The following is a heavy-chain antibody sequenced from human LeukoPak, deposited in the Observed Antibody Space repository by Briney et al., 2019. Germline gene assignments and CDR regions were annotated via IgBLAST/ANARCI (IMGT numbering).Heavy chain of an antibody. CDR3: AREGGLNTNFDY. CDR1: GFTFRIFW. Sequence: PGGPLTLFCAASGFTFRIFWMGWVRQATGEGLVGVANTKPEGSAEYYADSVRGRFITSRDNANNLLYLQMNRLRAEDTAVYYCAREGGLNTNFDYWGQGTLVTVSS. D-gene: IGHD5-12*01. CDR2: TKPEGSAE. V-gene: IGHV3-7*01. J-gene: IGHJ4*02.